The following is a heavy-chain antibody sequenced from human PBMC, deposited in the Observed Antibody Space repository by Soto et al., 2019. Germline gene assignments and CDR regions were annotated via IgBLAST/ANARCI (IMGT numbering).Heavy chain of an antibody. CDR1: GFTFSSYG. D-gene: IGHD3-22*01. CDR2: ISYDGSNK. V-gene: IGHV3-30*18. J-gene: IGHJ1*01. Sequence: VQLVESGGGLVQPGGSLRLSCAASGFTFSSYGMHWVRQAPGKGLEWVAVISYDGSNKYYADSVKGRFTISRDNSKNTLYLQMNSLRAEDTAVYYCAKDEAALYYYDSSGYSGDFQHWGQGTLVTVSS. CDR3: AKDEAALYYYDSSGYSGDFQH.